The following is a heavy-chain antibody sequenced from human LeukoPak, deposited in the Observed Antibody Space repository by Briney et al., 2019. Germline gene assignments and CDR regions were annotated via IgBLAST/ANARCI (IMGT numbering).Heavy chain of an antibody. CDR2: ISTYNGNT. Sequence: ASVKVSCKASGYTFTSHGISWVRQAPGQGLEWMGWISTYNGNTNYAQKLQGRVTMTTDTSTSTAYMELRSLRSDDTAVYYCARAMTWGGLGYFDYWGQGTLVTVSS. CDR1: GYTFTSHG. J-gene: IGHJ4*02. V-gene: IGHV1-18*01. D-gene: IGHD7-27*01. CDR3: ARAMTWGGLGYFDY.